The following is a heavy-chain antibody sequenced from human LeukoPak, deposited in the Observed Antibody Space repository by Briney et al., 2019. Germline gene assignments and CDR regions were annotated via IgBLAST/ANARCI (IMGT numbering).Heavy chain of an antibody. CDR2: KIPNSGNT. Sequence: GASVKVSCKASGYTFTSYDINWVRQATGQGLEWMGWKIPNSGNTGYAQKFQGRVTMTRNTSISTAYMELSSLRSEDTAVYYCARFHPYDSSGYYGPDYWGQGTLVTVSS. D-gene: IGHD3-22*01. J-gene: IGHJ4*02. CDR3: ARFHPYDSSGYYGPDY. CDR1: GYTFTSYD. V-gene: IGHV1-8*01.